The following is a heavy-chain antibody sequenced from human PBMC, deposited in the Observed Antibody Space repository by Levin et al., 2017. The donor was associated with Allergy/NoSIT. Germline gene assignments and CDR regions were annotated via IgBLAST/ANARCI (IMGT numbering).Heavy chain of an antibody. V-gene: IGHV4-39*01. Sequence: SQTLSLTCTVSGVSTSSTSYYWGWVRQPPGKGLEWIASIYYSGSTYYNPSLKSRVTISVDTSKNQFSLKLSSVTAADAAIYYCARHGESCSGGDCYPYYFHMDVWGKGTTVAVSS. J-gene: IGHJ6*03. CDR1: GVSTSSTSYY. D-gene: IGHD2-15*01. CDR2: IYYSGST. CDR3: ARHGESCSGGDCYPYYFHMDV.